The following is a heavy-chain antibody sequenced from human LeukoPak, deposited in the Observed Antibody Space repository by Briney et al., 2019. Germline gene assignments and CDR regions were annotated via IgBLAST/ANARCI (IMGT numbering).Heavy chain of an antibody. Sequence: GGSLRLSCAASGFTFSSYAMSWVRQAPGKGLEWVSAISGSGDSTYYGDSVKGRFTISRDNSKNSLYLQMNSLRAEDTAVYYCARGPNYYDSSGHYYYGMDVWGQGTTVTVSS. J-gene: IGHJ6*02. CDR2: ISGSGDST. CDR3: ARGPNYYDSSGHYYYGMDV. D-gene: IGHD3-22*01. CDR1: GFTFSSYA. V-gene: IGHV3-23*01.